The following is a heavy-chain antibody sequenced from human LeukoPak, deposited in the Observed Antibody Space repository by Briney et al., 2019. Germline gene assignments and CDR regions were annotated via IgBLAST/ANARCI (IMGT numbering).Heavy chain of an antibody. CDR1: EFTHSSYA. CDR3: AKDRGWNGAFDH. CDR2: ISGSGGST. V-gene: IGHV3-23*01. D-gene: IGHD1-1*01. Sequence: GGDLSLSCAASEFTHSSYAMSWLHQAQGKGLEWVSAISGSGGSTYYADSVKGRFTISRDNSKNTLFLQMNSLRTEDTAVYYCAKDRGWNGAFDHWGQGTLVTVSS. J-gene: IGHJ4*02.